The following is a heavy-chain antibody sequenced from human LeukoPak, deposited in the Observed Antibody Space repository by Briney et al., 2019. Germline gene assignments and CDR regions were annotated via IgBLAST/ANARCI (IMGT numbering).Heavy chain of an antibody. J-gene: IGHJ4*02. Sequence: GGSLRLSCAAPGFTFNRHTMNWVRQAPGKGLEWVSSISASSTYIYYAHSVQGRFTISRDNAQNSLYLQMDGLTAEDTAVYYCXRAPXSTTLXIVXQFDQWGQGTLVTVSS. CDR2: ISASSTYI. CDR1: GFTFNRHT. CDR3: XRAPXSTTLXIVXQFDQ. V-gene: IGHV3-21*01. D-gene: IGHD1-26*01.